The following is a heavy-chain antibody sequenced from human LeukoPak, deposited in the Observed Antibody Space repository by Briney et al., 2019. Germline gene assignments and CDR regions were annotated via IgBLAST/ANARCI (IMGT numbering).Heavy chain of an antibody. J-gene: IGHJ5*02. CDR3: ARATTVTTRWFDP. D-gene: IGHD4-11*01. CDR2: IYHDGNT. Sequence: SETLSLTCTVSGYSVSSDYYWGWIRQPPGKGPEWIGSIYHDGNTYYNPSLKSRVTISVDTSKNQFSLKLTSMTAADTAVYYCARATTVTTRWFDPWGQGTPVTVSS. V-gene: IGHV4-38-2*02. CDR1: GYSVSSDYY.